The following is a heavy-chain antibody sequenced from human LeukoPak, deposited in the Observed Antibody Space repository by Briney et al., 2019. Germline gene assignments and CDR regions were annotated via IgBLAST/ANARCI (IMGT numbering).Heavy chain of an antibody. V-gene: IGHV3-7*01. CDR1: GFTFSSHW. Sequence: GGSLRLSCAASGFTFSSHWMSWVRQAPGKGLEWVANIKQDGSEKYYVDSVKGRFTISRDNAKNSLYLQMNSLRAEDTAVYYCARSPMSIAARPGGIDYWGQGTLVTVSS. CDR2: IKQDGSEK. J-gene: IGHJ4*02. CDR3: ARSPMSIAARPGGIDY. D-gene: IGHD6-6*01.